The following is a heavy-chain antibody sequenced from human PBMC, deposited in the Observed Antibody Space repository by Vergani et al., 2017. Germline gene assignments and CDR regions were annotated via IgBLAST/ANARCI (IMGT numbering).Heavy chain of an antibody. V-gene: IGHV1-2*02. Sequence: QVQLVQSGAEVKKPGASVKVSCKASGSTFTGYYMHWVRQAPGQGLEWMGWINPNSGGTNYAQKFQGRVTMTRDTSISTAYRELSRLRSDDTAVYYCARGGAYVGEGPENWFDPWGQGTLVTVSS. CDR2: INPNSGGT. CDR3: ARGGAYVGEGPENWFDP. D-gene: IGHD3-16*01. CDR1: GSTFTGYY. J-gene: IGHJ5*02.